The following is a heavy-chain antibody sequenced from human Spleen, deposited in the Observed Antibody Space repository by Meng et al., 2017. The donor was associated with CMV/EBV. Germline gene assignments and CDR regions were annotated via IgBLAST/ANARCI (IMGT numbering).Heavy chain of an antibody. CDR2: IIPIFGTA. V-gene: IGHV1-69*05. D-gene: IGHD6-6*01. J-gene: IGHJ6*01. Sequence: SVKVSCKASGGTFSSYAISWVRQAPGQGLEWMGGIIPIFGTANYAQKFQGRVTITTDESTSTAYMELSSLRSEDTAVYYCASGTRAARPGPFYYYYYGMDVWGQGTTVTVSS. CDR1: GGTFSSYA. CDR3: ASGTRAARPGPFYYYYYGMDV.